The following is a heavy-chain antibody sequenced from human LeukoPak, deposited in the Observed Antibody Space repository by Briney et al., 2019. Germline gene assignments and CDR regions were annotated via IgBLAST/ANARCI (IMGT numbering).Heavy chain of an antibody. CDR2: INPNSGGT. D-gene: IGHD3-22*01. CDR3: AKNYYDSSGYITYYFDY. CDR1: GYTFTSYY. Sequence: ASVKVSCKASGYTFTSYYIHWVRQAPGQGLEWMGWINPNSGGTNYAQKFQGRVTMTRDTSISTAYMELSRLRSDDTAVYYCAKNYYDSSGYITYYFDYWGQGTLVTVSS. J-gene: IGHJ4*02. V-gene: IGHV1-2*02.